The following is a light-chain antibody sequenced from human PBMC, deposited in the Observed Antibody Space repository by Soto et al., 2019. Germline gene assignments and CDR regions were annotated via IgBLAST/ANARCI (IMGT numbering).Light chain of an antibody. V-gene: IGKV4-1*01. CDR2: WAS. CDR1: RSVLYSSNNKNY. J-gene: IGKJ1*01. CDR3: QQYYTTSQT. Sequence: DIVMTQSPDSLAVSLGERATINCKSSRSVLYSSNNKNYLAWYQQRPGQPPKLLIYWASTRQSGVPDRFSGSGSGTDFTLTISSLQAEDVAVYYCQQYYTTSQTFGQGTKVEIK.